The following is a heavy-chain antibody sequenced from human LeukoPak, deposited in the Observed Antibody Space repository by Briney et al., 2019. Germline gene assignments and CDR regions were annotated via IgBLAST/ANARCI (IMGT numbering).Heavy chain of an antibody. CDR3: AKVTYCSSTSCYIYWFDP. CDR2: VSDNGRTK. V-gene: IGHV3-30*18. CDR1: GITFSSFG. Sequence: QSGGSLRLSCAASGITFSSFGMHWVRQAPGKGLEWVAVVSDNGRTKYYADSVKGRFTISRDNSQNTLDLQMDSLRVEDTAVYYYAKVTYCSSTSCYIYWFDPWGQGTLVTVSS. J-gene: IGHJ5*02. D-gene: IGHD2-2*02.